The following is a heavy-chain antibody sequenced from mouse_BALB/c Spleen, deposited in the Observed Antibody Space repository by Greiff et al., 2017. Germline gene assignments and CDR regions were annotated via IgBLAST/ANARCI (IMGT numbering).Heavy chain of an antibody. CDR1: GFTFSSFG. J-gene: IGHJ1*01. V-gene: IGHV5-17*03. CDR3: ARTDGIYWYFDV. CDR2: ISSGSSTI. D-gene: IGHD2-1*01. Sequence: EVKLVESGGGLVQPGGSRKLSCAASGFTFSSFGMHWVRQAPEKGLEWVAYISSGSSTIYYADTVKGRFTISRDNAKNNLYLQMSSLKSEDTAMYYCARTDGIYWYFDVWGAGTTVTVSS.